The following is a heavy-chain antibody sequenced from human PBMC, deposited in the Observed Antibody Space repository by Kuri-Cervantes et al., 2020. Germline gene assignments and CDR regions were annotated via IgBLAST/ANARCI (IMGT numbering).Heavy chain of an antibody. J-gene: IGHJ4*02. D-gene: IGHD3-22*01. Sequence: GESLKISCAASGFTFSSYSMNWVRQAPGKGLEWVSYISSSSSTIYYADSVKGRFTISRDNAKNSLYLQMNSLRDEDTAVYYCASTYYDSSGYSYFDYWGQGTLVTVSS. CDR2: ISSSSSTI. CDR1: GFTFSSYS. CDR3: ASTYYDSSGYSYFDY. V-gene: IGHV3-48*02.